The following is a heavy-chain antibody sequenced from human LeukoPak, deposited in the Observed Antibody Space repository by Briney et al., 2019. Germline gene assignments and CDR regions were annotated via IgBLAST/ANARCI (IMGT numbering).Heavy chain of an antibody. Sequence: SETLSLTCAVYGGSFSGYYWSWIRQPPGKGLEWIGEIDHSGSTNYNPSLKSRVTISVDTSKNQFSLKLSSVTAADTAVYYCARVLTIAVVVAGEYYYYYYMDVWGKGTTVTVSS. J-gene: IGHJ6*03. D-gene: IGHD2-15*01. CDR2: IDHSGST. CDR1: GGSFSGYY. V-gene: IGHV4-34*01. CDR3: ARVLTIAVVVAGEYYYYYYMDV.